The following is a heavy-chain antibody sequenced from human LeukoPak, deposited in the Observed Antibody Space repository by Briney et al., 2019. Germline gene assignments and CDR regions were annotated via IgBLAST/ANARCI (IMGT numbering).Heavy chain of an antibody. J-gene: IGHJ4*02. Sequence: GGSLRLSCAASGFTFSSYSMNWVRQASGKGLEWVSSISSSSSYIYYADSVKGRFTISRDNAKNSLYLQMNSLRAEDTAVYYCARGSSWYPPIFWGQGTLVTVSS. V-gene: IGHV3-21*01. D-gene: IGHD6-13*01. CDR2: ISSSSSYI. CDR1: GFTFSSYS. CDR3: ARGSSWYPPIF.